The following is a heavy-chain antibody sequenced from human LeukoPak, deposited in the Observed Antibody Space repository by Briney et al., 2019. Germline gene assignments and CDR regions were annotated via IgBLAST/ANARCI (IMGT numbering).Heavy chain of an antibody. CDR2: MNPNSANT. CDR3: ARGPSYGSGSYNIYGIDY. CDR1: GYTFTSYD. Sequence: GASVKVSCKASGYTFTSYDINWVRQATGLGLEWMGWMNPNSANTGYAQKFQGRVTMTRDTSISTAYMELSSLTSEDTAVYYCARGPSYGSGSYNIYGIDYWGQGTLVTVSS. J-gene: IGHJ4*02. D-gene: IGHD3-10*01. V-gene: IGHV1-8*01.